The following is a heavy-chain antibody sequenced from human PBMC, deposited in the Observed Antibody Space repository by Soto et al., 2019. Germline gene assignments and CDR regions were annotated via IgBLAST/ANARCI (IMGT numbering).Heavy chain of an antibody. Sequence: PSETLSLTCTVSGGSISSYYWSWIRQPPGKGLEWIGYIYYSGSTNYNPSLKSRVTISVDTSKNQFSLKLSSVTAADTAVYYCASTNPLGGGLWYFALWGRGTLVTVSS. J-gene: IGHJ2*01. CDR3: ASTNPLGGGLWYFAL. V-gene: IGHV4-59*01. CDR1: GGSISSYY. CDR2: IYYSGST. D-gene: IGHD3-3*01.